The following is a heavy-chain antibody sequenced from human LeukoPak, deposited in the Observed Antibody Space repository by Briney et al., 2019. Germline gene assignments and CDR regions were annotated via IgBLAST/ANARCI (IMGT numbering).Heavy chain of an antibody. CDR1: GFRFSSYA. CDR2: ISGSGGST. V-gene: IGHV3-23*01. Sequence: GGSLRLSCGASGFRFSSYAMSWVRQAPGKGLEWVSAISGSGGSTYYADSVKGRFTISRDNSKNTLYLQMNSLRAEDTAVYYCAKAAELELRFDYWGQGTLVTVSS. J-gene: IGHJ4*02. D-gene: IGHD1-7*01. CDR3: AKAAELELRFDY.